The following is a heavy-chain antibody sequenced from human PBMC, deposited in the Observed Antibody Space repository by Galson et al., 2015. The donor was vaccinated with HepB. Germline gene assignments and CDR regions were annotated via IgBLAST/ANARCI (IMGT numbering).Heavy chain of an antibody. CDR3: ARAENCGGGECWLVDS. D-gene: IGHD2-21*01. Sequence: SLRLSCAASGFTFSNFAMNWVRQAPGKGLEWVAVISYEGTNKYYADSVRGRFTVSRDNSWNTVYLQMSSLRPEDTAVYYCARAENCGGGECWLVDSWGLGTLVTVSS. V-gene: IGHV3-30*15. CDR2: ISYEGTNK. CDR1: GFTFSNFA. J-gene: IGHJ5*01.